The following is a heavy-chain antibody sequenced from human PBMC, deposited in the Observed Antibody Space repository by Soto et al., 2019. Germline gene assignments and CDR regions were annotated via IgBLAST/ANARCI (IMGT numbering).Heavy chain of an antibody. D-gene: IGHD3-22*01. J-gene: IGHJ3*02. V-gene: IGHV4-31*03. Sequence: QVRLQESGPGLVKPSQTLSLTCTVSGGSISSGGYYWSWIRQHPGKGLEWIGYVYYSGSTYYNPSLKSRVTISVDTSKNQFSLKLSSVTAADTAVYYCASYYDSSVPYAFDIWGQGTMVTVSS. CDR2: VYYSGST. CDR3: ASYYDSSVPYAFDI. CDR1: GGSISSGGYY.